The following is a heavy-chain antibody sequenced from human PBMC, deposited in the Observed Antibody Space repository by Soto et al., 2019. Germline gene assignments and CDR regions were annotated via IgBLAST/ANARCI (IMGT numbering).Heavy chain of an antibody. J-gene: IGHJ4*02. CDR2: ISYDGSNR. CDR3: ARENSGWTDY. D-gene: IGHD6-19*01. Sequence: PGGSLRLSCAASGFTFSTYGIHWVRQAPGKGLEWVAVISYDGSNRYYAESVKGRFTISRDNSKNTLYLQMNSLRTEDTAVYYCARENSGWTDYWGQGTLVTVSS. CDR1: GFTFSTYG. V-gene: IGHV3-30*03.